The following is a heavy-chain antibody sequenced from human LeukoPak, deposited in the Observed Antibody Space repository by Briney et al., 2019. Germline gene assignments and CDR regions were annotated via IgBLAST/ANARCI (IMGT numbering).Heavy chain of an antibody. V-gene: IGHV3-48*04. D-gene: IGHD3-22*01. J-gene: IGHJ4*02. CDR1: GFTFSSYS. CDR2: ISRSANTI. Sequence: PGGSLRLSCAASGFTFSSYSMNWVRQAPGNGLEWVSYISRSANTIYYADSVKGRFTISRDNAKNSLYLQMNSLRAEDTAVYYCATRGYYYDSGGYSYFDYWGQGTLVTVSS. CDR3: ATRGYYYDSGGYSYFDY.